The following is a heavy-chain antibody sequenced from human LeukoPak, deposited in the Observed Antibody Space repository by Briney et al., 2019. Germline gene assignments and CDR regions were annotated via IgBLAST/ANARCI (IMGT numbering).Heavy chain of an antibody. D-gene: IGHD3-22*01. CDR3: ARGSSAYYYDSSGYYSLSSWYFDL. Sequence: ASVKVSCKASGYTFTSYGISWVRQAPGQGLEWMGWISAYNGNTSYAQKLQGRVTMTTDTSTSTAYMELRSLRSDDTAVYYCARGSSAYYYDSSGYYSLSSWYFDLWGRGTLVTVSS. V-gene: IGHV1-18*01. CDR1: GYTFTSYG. J-gene: IGHJ2*01. CDR2: ISAYNGNT.